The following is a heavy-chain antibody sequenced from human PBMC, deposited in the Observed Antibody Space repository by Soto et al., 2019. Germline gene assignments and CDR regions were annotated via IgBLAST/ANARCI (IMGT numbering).Heavy chain of an antibody. J-gene: IGHJ3*02. CDR3: AKDLGSRGATRYDAFDI. Sequence: QVQLVESGGGVVQPGRSLRLSCAASGFTFSSYGMHWVRQAPGKGLEWVAVISYDGSNKYYADSVKGRFTISRDNSKNTLYLQMNSLRAEDTAVYYCAKDLGSRGATRYDAFDIWGQGTMVTVSS. D-gene: IGHD1-26*01. CDR2: ISYDGSNK. V-gene: IGHV3-30*18. CDR1: GFTFSSYG.